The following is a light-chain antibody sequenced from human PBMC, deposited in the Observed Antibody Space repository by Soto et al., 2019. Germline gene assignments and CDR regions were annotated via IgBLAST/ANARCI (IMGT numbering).Light chain of an antibody. CDR3: SSYAGSNNPYV. V-gene: IGLV2-8*01. CDR1: SSDVGGYNY. J-gene: IGLJ1*01. CDR2: EVS. Sequence: QPVLTQPPSASGSPGQSVTISCTGTSSDVGGYNYVSWYQQHPGKTPKLMICEVSKRPSGVPDRFSGSKSGNTASLTVSGLQAEDEADYYCSSYAGSNNPYVFGTGTKVTVL.